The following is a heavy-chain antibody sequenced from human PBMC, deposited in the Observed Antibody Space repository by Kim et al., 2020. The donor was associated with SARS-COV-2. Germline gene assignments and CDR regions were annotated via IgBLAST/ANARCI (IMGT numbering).Heavy chain of an antibody. J-gene: IGHJ6*02. CDR2: VNHSGST. Sequence: SETLSLTCAVYGGSFSGYYWSWIRQPPGKGLEWIGEVNHSGSTNYNPSLKSRVTISVDTSKNQFSLKLSSVTAADTAVYYCARGHLTVTTFYYFYYGMDVWGQGTTVTVS. CDR1: GGSFSGYY. CDR3: ARGHLTVTTFYYFYYGMDV. V-gene: IGHV4-34*01. D-gene: IGHD4-4*01.